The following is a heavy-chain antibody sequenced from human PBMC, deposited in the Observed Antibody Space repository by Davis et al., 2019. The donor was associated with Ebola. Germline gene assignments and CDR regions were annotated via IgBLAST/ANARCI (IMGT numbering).Heavy chain of an antibody. V-gene: IGHV3-30*18. Sequence: PGGSLRLSCAASGFTFSSNSMNWVRQAPGKGLEWVALISNDGNNKFYADSVKGRFTISRDNSKNTLYLQMNSLRAEDTAVYYCAKDKTMATQYWYFDLWGRGTLVTVSS. J-gene: IGHJ2*01. CDR1: GFTFSSNS. CDR3: AKDKTMATQYWYFDL. D-gene: IGHD4/OR15-4a*01. CDR2: ISNDGNNK.